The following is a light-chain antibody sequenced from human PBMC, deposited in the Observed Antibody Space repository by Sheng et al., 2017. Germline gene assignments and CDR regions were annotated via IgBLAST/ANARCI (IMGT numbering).Light chain of an antibody. CDR2: AAS. V-gene: IGKV3-15*01. CDR1: QSVTSN. CDR3: QQYNNWPLT. J-gene: IGKJ4*01. Sequence: EIVMTQSPATLSVSPGERATLSCRASQSVTSNLAWYHQKPGQAPRLLIYAASTRATGIPATFSGSGSGTEFTLTISSLQSEDFAVYYCQQYNNWPLTFGGGTKVEIK.